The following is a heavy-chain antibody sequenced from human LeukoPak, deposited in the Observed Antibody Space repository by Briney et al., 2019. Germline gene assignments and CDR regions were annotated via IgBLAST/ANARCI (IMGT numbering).Heavy chain of an antibody. J-gene: IGHJ1*01. CDR1: GLTFSSYA. D-gene: IGHD6-19*01. V-gene: IGHV3-30*04. Sequence: GRSLRLSCAASGLTFSSYAMHWVRQAPGKGLEWVAVISYDGSNKYYADSVKGRFTISRDNSKNTLYLQMNSLRAEDTAVYYCARDRRRWLVLLYFQHWGQGTLVTVSS. CDR2: ISYDGSNK. CDR3: ARDRRRWLVLLYFQH.